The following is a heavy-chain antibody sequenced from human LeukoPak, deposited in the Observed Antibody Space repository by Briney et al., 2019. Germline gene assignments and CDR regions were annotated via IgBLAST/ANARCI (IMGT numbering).Heavy chain of an antibody. Sequence: SETLSLTCTVSGASITPDYWSWIRQPPGKGLEWIGYIYYKGTTNYNPSLKSRVTMSVDTAKNQFSLKLTSMTAADTAIFYCARNRGNSGFETFDYWGQGTLVTVSS. V-gene: IGHV4-59*01. CDR1: GASITPDY. D-gene: IGHD5-12*01. CDR3: ARNRGNSGFETFDY. J-gene: IGHJ4*02. CDR2: IYYKGTT.